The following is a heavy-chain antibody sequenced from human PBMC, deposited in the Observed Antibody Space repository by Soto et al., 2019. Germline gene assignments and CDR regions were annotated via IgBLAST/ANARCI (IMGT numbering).Heavy chain of an antibody. D-gene: IGHD3-10*01. CDR2: INHSGST. CDR3: ARGRGGYYGSGSYRMDV. Sequence: PSETLSLTCIVSGSSISSSGYYWSWIRQPPGKGLEWIGEINHSGSTNYNPSLKSRVTISVDTSKNQFSLKLSSVTAADTAVYYCARGRGGYYGSGSYRMDVWGQGTTVTVSS. V-gene: IGHV4-39*07. CDR1: GSSISSSGYY. J-gene: IGHJ6*02.